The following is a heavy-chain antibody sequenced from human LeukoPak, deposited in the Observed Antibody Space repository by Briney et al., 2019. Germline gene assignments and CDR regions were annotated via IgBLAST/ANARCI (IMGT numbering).Heavy chain of an antibody. CDR3: ARRGYSPGPGDY. Sequence: KAGASLQISCKGSGYSFTSYWIGGVRPLPGKGAEWMGIIYPGDSDTRYSPSFQGQVTISADKSNSTAYLQWSSLKASDTAMYYCARRGYSPGPGDYWGQGTLVTVSS. D-gene: IGHD5-18*01. CDR2: IYPGDSDT. J-gene: IGHJ4*02. CDR1: GYSFTSYW. V-gene: IGHV5-51*01.